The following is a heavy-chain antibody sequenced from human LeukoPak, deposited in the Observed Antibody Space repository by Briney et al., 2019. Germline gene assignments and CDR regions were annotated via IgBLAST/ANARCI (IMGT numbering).Heavy chain of an antibody. CDR2: IRYDGSNK. V-gene: IGHV3-30*02. D-gene: IGHD5-18*01. Sequence: PGGSLRLSCAASGFTFSSYGMHWVRQAPGKGLEWVAFIRYDGSNKYYADSVKGRFTISRDNFKNTLYLQMNSLRAEDTAVYYCAIYTAMVTDRPPMDVWGKGTTVTISS. CDR3: AIYTAMVTDRPPMDV. CDR1: GFTFSSYG. J-gene: IGHJ6*04.